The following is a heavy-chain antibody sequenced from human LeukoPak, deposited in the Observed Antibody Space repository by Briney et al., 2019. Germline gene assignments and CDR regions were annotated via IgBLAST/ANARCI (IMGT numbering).Heavy chain of an antibody. V-gene: IGHV3-23*01. J-gene: IGHJ4*02. CDR2: ISGSGGST. CDR3: AKDLDIVVVPAAMKNY. Sequence: GGSLRLSCAASGFTFSSYAMSWFRQAPGKGLEWVSAISGSGGSTYYADSVKGRFTISRDNSKNTLYLQMNSLRAEDTAVYYCAKDLDIVVVPAAMKNYWGQGTLVTVSS. CDR1: GFTFSSYA. D-gene: IGHD2-2*03.